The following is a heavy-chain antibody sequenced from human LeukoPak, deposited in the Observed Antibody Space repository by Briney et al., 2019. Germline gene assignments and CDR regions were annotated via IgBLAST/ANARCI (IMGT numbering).Heavy chain of an antibody. CDR3: ARRGSCSWCPFDI. D-gene: IGHD2-2*01. V-gene: IGHV4-38-2*01. J-gene: IGHJ3*02. Sequence: SETLSLTCAVSGYSISSSYYWGWIRQPPGKGLEWIGSIYHSGSSYYNPSLKSRASISVDTSKNYFSLNLNSVTATDTAVYYCARRGSCSWCPFDIWGQGTMVIVSS. CDR2: IYHSGSS. CDR1: GYSISSSYY.